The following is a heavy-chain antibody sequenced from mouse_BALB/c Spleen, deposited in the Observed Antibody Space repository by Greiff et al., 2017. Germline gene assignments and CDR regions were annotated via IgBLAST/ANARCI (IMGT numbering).Heavy chain of an antibody. Sequence: DVQLQESGPGLVKPSQSLSLTCTVTGYSITSDYAWNWIRQFPGNKLEWMGYISYSGSTSYNPSLKSRISFTRDTSKNQFFLQLNSVTTEDTATYYSAIKDYGSKYAMDYWGQGTSVTVSS. CDR2: ISYSGST. CDR1: GYSITSDYA. CDR3: AIKDYGSKYAMDY. J-gene: IGHJ4*01. D-gene: IGHD1-1*01. V-gene: IGHV3-2*02.